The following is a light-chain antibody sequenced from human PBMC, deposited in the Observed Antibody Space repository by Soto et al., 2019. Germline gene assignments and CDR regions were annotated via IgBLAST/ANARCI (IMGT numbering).Light chain of an antibody. CDR3: QQYNNWPPWT. Sequence: EVVMTQSPATLSLSPGERATRSCRASQSVTTNMAWYQQKPGQATRLLIYGASTRDTGIPARFSGSGSGTDFTLTISSLQSEDFAVYYCQQYNNWPPWTVGQGTKV. CDR1: QSVTTN. J-gene: IGKJ1*01. V-gene: IGKV3-15*01. CDR2: GAS.